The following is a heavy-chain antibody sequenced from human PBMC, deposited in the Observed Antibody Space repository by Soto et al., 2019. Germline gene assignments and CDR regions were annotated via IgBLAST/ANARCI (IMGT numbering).Heavy chain of an antibody. CDR3: TTALYGDGYYYYGMDV. V-gene: IGHV3-15*01. CDR2: IKSKTDGGTT. Sequence: GGSLRLSCAASGFTFSNAWMSWVRQAPGKGLEWVGRIKSKTDGGTTDYAAPVKGRFTISRDDSKNTLYLQMNSLKTEDTAVYYCTTALYGDGYYYYGMDVWGQGTTVTVSS. D-gene: IGHD4-17*01. CDR1: GFTFSNAW. J-gene: IGHJ6*02.